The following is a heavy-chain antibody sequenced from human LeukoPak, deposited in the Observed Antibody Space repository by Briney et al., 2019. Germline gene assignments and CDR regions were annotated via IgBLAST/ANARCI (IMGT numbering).Heavy chain of an antibody. CDR1: GFTFSSYS. CDR2: ISSSSSYI. Sequence: GGSLRLSCAASGFTFSSYSMNWVRQAPGKGLEWVSSISSSSSYIYYADSVKGRFTISRDNAKNSLYLQMNSLRAEDTAVYYCARDFPSYSSSWYFTGFYYYYYGMDVWGQGTTVTVSS. J-gene: IGHJ6*02. D-gene: IGHD6-13*01. V-gene: IGHV3-21*01. CDR3: ARDFPSYSSSWYFTGFYYYYYGMDV.